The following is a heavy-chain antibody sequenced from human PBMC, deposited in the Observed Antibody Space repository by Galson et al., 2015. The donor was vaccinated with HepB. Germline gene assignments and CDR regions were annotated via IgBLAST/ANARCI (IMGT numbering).Heavy chain of an antibody. CDR1: GGTFSSYA. D-gene: IGHD3-10*01. CDR2: IIPILGIA. V-gene: IGHV1-69*04. CDR3: ADTPQLVRGVDNWFDP. Sequence: SVKVSCKASGGTFSSYAISWVRQAPGQGLEWMGRIIPILGIANYAQKFQGRVTITADKSTSTAYMELSSLRSEDTAVYYCADTPQLVRGVDNWFDPWGQGTLVTVSS. J-gene: IGHJ5*02.